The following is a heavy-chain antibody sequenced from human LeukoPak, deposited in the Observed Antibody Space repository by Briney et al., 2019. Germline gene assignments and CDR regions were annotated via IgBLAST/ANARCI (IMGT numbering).Heavy chain of an antibody. CDR3: ASYIAAAGTDYYYYYMDV. CDR1: GGSMSNYY. Sequence: SETLSLTCTVSGGSMSNYYWSWIRQPPGKGLEWIGYIYYTGSTNYNPSLKSRVTISVDTSKNQFSLKLSSVTAADTAVYYCASYIAAAGTDYYYYYMDVWGKGTTVTVSS. CDR2: IYYTGST. J-gene: IGHJ6*03. D-gene: IGHD6-13*01. V-gene: IGHV4-59*12.